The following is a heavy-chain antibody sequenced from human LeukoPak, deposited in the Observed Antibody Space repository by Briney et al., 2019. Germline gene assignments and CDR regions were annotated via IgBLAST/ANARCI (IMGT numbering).Heavy chain of an antibody. J-gene: IGHJ4*02. CDR2: IKQDGSEK. Sequence: GGSLRLSCAASGFTFSSYWMSWVRQAPGKGLEWVANIKQDGSEKYYVDSVKGRFTISRDNAKNSLYLQMNSLRAEDTAAYYCATENPYYDFWSGYSGGYFDYWGQGTLVTVSS. D-gene: IGHD3-3*01. V-gene: IGHV3-7*01. CDR1: GFTFSSYW. CDR3: ATENPYYDFWSGYSGGYFDY.